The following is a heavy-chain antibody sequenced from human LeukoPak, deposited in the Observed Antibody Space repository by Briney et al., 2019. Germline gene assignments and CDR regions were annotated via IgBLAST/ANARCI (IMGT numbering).Heavy chain of an antibody. CDR1: GFTFSSYA. D-gene: IGHD2-2*01. Sequence: PGGSLRLSCAAPGFTFSSYAMHWVRQAPGKGLEYVAAISTNGDSTYYANSVKGRFTISRDNSKNTLYLQMGSLSVEDMAVYYCARWGSTSCYDYWGQGTLVTVSS. V-gene: IGHV3-64*01. J-gene: IGHJ4*02. CDR2: ISTNGDST. CDR3: ARWGSTSCYDY.